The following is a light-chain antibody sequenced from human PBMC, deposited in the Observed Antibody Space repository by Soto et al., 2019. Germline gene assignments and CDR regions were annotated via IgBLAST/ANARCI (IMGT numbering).Light chain of an antibody. CDR3: HQRSNWPPFT. J-gene: IGKJ3*01. CDR2: GAS. V-gene: IGKV3-11*01. CDR1: QSVSTY. Sequence: EVVLTQSPATLSLSPGERATLSCRASQSVSTYLAWYQQKPGQPPRLLIYGASNRATGTPARFSGSGSGTDLTLTISSLQPEDFAVYYCHQRSNWPPFTFGPGTKVEMK.